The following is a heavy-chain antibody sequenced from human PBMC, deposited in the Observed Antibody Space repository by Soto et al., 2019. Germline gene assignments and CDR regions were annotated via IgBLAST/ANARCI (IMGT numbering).Heavy chain of an antibody. CDR3: ASHKDYYYYMDV. Sequence: PSETLSLTCTFAGCSISSSSYYWGWIRQPPGKGLEWIGSIYYSGSTYYNPSLKSRVTISVDTSKNQFSLKLSSVTAADTAVYYCASHKDYYYYMDVWGKGTTVTVSS. CDR1: GCSISSSSYY. CDR2: IYYSGST. J-gene: IGHJ6*03. V-gene: IGHV4-39*01.